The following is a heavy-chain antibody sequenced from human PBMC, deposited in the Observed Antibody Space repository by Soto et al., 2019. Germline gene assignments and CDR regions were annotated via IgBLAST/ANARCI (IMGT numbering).Heavy chain of an antibody. CDR3: ARDRLGAYYDFWSGPCYYYGMDV. CDR1: GFTFSSYW. CDR2: IKQDGSEK. J-gene: IGHJ6*02. V-gene: IGHV3-7*01. D-gene: IGHD3-3*01. Sequence: GGSLRLSCAASGFTFSSYWMSWVRQAPGKGLEWVANIKQDGSEKYYVDSVKGRFTISRDNARNSLYLQMNSLRAEDTAVYYCARDRLGAYYDFWSGPCYYYGMDVWGQGTTVTVS.